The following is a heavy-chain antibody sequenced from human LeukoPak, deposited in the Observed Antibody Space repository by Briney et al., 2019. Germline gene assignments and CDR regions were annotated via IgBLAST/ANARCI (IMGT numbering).Heavy chain of an antibody. Sequence: GGSLRLSCAASGFTFSSYSMNRVRQAPGKGLEWVSSISSSSSYIYYADSVKGRFTISRDNAKNSLYLQMNSLRAEDTAVYYCASSRSTDAFDIWGQGTMVTVSS. CDR1: GFTFSSYS. J-gene: IGHJ3*02. D-gene: IGHD2-2*01. CDR2: ISSSSSYI. V-gene: IGHV3-21*01. CDR3: ASSRSTDAFDI.